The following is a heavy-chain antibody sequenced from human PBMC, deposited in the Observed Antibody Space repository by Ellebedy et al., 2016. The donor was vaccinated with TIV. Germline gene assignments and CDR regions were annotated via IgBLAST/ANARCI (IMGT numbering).Heavy chain of an antibody. Sequence: SETLSLTCAVYGGSFNGYYWSWIRQPPGKGLEWIGEIIHSGGTVYNPSLKSRVTISVDTSKDQYSLNLSSVTAADTAVHYCARGIAVTGKRGSNWFDPWGQGILVTVSS. CDR2: IIHSGGT. D-gene: IGHD6-13*01. CDR3: ARGIAVTGKRGSNWFDP. CDR1: GGSFNGYY. J-gene: IGHJ5*02. V-gene: IGHV4-34*01.